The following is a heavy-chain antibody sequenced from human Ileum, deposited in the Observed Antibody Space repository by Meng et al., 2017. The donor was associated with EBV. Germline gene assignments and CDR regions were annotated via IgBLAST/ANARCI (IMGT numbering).Heavy chain of an antibody. CDR2: IYHSGST. Sequence: LQLRESGSGLVKPSETLSLTCAVSGGSISSGGYSWSWIRQPPGKGLEWIGEIYHSGSTNYNPSLKSRVTISVDKSKNQFSLKLSSVTAADTAVYYCARDFGPHQLWYWGQGTLVTVSS. J-gene: IGHJ4*02. CDR3: ARDFGPHQLWY. D-gene: IGHD3-16*01. CDR1: GGSISSGGYS. V-gene: IGHV4-30-2*01.